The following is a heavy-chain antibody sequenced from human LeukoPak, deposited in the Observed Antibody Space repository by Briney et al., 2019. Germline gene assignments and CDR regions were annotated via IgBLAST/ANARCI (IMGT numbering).Heavy chain of an antibody. CDR2: IWYDGTSK. CDR3: ARSQSSSLIDY. CDR1: GFSLSAYG. D-gene: IGHD6-13*01. J-gene: IGHJ4*02. Sequence: PGGSLRLSCAASGFSLSAYGVHWVRQAPGKGLEWVAVIWYDGTSKDYADSVKGRFTFSRDNSKNTLYLQMNSLTVEDTAVYYCARSQSSSLIDYLGQGTLVTVSS. V-gene: IGHV3-33*01.